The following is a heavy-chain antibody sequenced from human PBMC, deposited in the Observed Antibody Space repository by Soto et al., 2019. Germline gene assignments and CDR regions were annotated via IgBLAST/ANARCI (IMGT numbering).Heavy chain of an antibody. Sequence: EVQLVESGGGLVQPGRSLRLSCAASGFTFDDYAMHWVRQAPGKGLEWVSGISWNSGSIGYADSVKGRFTISRDNAKNSLYLQMNSLRAEDTALYYCAKASLTTKWFDHWGQGTLVTVSS. CDR2: ISWNSGSI. CDR3: AKASLTTKWFDH. CDR1: GFTFDDYA. V-gene: IGHV3-9*01. J-gene: IGHJ5*02. D-gene: IGHD4-17*01.